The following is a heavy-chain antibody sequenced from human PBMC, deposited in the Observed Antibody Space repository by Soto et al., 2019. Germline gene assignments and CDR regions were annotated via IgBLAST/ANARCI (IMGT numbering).Heavy chain of an antibody. V-gene: IGHV3-48*02. CDR1: GFTFSCYS. J-gene: IGHJ6*02. CDR2: ISSSSSTI. CDR3: ARDDHYYYGMDV. Sequence: LSCAAPGFTFSCYSMNWVRPAPGKGLEWVSYISSSSSTIYYADSVKGRFTISRDNAKNSLYLQMNSLRDEDTAVYYCARDDHYYYGMDVWGQGTLVTVSS.